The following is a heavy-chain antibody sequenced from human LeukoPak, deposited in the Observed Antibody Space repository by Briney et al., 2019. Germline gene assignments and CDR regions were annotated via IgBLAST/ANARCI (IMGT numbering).Heavy chain of an antibody. CDR2: ISSSGTTI. CDR1: GFTFSSYE. Sequence: GGSLRLSCAASGFTFSSYEMNWVRQAPGKGLEGVSFISSSGTTIFYADSVKGRFTISRDNAKNSLYLQMNSLRAEDTAVYYCARDEGYYFDSWGQGTQVTVSS. CDR3: ARDEGYYFDS. J-gene: IGHJ4*02. V-gene: IGHV3-48*03.